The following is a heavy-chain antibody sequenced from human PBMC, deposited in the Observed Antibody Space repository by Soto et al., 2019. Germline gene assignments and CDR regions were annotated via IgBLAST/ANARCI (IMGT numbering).Heavy chain of an antibody. Sequence: EVQLVESGGGVVQPGGSLRLSCAASGLSVGNNYMSWVRQAPGKGLEWVSVIYSGSTTHYADSVKGRFSISRDSSRNTVYLQMPSLRVEDTAVYHCARGYWVQGYGAGTYFDYWGQGTLVTVSS. CDR3: ARGYWVQGYGAGTYFDY. J-gene: IGHJ4*02. V-gene: IGHV3-66*01. CDR2: IYSGSTT. D-gene: IGHD3-10*01. CDR1: GLSVGNNY.